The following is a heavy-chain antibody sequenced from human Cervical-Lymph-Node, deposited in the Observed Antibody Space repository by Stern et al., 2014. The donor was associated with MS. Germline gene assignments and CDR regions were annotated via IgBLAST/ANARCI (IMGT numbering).Heavy chain of an antibody. CDR3: ARGGRGVGLEY. V-gene: IGHV3-30-3*01. D-gene: IGHD3-10*01. J-gene: IGHJ4*02. CDR1: GFTFSTYA. Sequence: VQLVESGGGVVQPGRSLTLSCVVSGFTFSTYAMHWVRQAPGKGLEWVAFVSYDGTQRTSTDSVKARFTISRDNSKNTLYLHMNSLRDEDTAVYFCARGGRGVGLEYWGQGALVTVSS. CDR2: VSYDGTQR.